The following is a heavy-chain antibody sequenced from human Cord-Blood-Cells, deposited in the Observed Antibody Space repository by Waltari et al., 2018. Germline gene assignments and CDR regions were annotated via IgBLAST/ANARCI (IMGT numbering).Heavy chain of an antibody. CDR2: IYYSGST. CDR3: ARQTSIDNCGSVGWVDY. D-gene: IGHD7-27*01. V-gene: IGHV4-39*01. CDR1: GGSISSSSYY. Sequence: QLQLQESCPGLVKPSETLSLTCTVSGGSISSSSYYWGWIRQPPGEGLGWIGSIYYSGSTCQHPSLSRRVTSSVDTSKNRFSLKLSSVTAADTAVYYCARQTSIDNCGSVGWVDYWGQGTLVTVSS. J-gene: IGHJ4*02.